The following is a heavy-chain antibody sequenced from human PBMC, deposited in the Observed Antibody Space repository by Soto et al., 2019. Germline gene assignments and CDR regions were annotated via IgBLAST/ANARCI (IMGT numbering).Heavy chain of an antibody. CDR1: GFTFSSYG. D-gene: IGHD2-15*01. CDR3: AKEGKGDIVVVVAAPVDY. V-gene: IGHV3-30*18. J-gene: IGHJ4*02. Sequence: QVQLVESGGGVVQPGRSLRLSCAASGFTFSSYGMHWVRQAPGKGLEWVAVISYDGSNKYYADSVKGRFTISRDNSKNTLYLQMNSLRAEDTAVYYCAKEGKGDIVVVVAAPVDYWGQGTLVTVSS. CDR2: ISYDGSNK.